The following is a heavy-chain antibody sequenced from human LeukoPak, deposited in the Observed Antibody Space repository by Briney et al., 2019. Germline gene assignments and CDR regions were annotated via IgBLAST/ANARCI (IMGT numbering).Heavy chain of an antibody. CDR1: RFTFSNYA. J-gene: IGHJ3*01. D-gene: IGHD4-17*01. V-gene: IGHV3-23*01. CDR3: GRDPNGDYVGAFDF. CDR2: IRGSGDGP. Sequence: QPGGSLRLSCAASRFTFSNYAMTWVRQAPGRGLEWVSSIRGSGDGPSYADSVKGRFTMSRGNSNNMLYLQMNSLRVEDTAVYYCGRDPNGDYVGAFDFWGPGTLVTVSS.